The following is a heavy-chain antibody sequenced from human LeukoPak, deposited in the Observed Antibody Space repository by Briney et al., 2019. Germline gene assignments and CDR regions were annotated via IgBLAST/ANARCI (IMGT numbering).Heavy chain of an antibody. CDR1: GFSFSTHA. J-gene: IGHJ4*02. Sequence: GGSVRHSCAASGFSFSTHAMSWVRQTPGKGLEWVSTIYYSGGNTYSADSVKGRFTSARDNAKNMLYLQMNSLRAEDTAIYYCAKDQGQAVVPRRFDYWGQGTLVTVSS. CDR2: IYYSGGNT. V-gene: IGHV3-23*01. CDR3: AKDQGQAVVPRRFDY. D-gene: IGHD4-23*01.